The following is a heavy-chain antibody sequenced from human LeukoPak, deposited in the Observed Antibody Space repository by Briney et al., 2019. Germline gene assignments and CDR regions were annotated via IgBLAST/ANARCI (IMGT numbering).Heavy chain of an antibody. Sequence: ASVKVSCKASGYTFTGYYIHWVRQAPGQGPEWMGWINPNSGGTKYAQKFQGRVTMTRDTSISTAYMEVSRLRSDDTAVYYCARIPSMGIAAAGTEAFDIWGQGTMVTVSS. CDR1: GYTFTGYY. J-gene: IGHJ3*02. CDR2: INPNSGGT. D-gene: IGHD6-13*01. V-gene: IGHV1-2*02. CDR3: ARIPSMGIAAAGTEAFDI.